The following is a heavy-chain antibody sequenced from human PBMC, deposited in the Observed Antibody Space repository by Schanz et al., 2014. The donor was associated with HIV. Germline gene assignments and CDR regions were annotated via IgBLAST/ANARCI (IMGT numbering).Heavy chain of an antibody. J-gene: IGHJ4*02. CDR3: ARSRYGDYPYYFDY. CDR1: GDTFNSYA. Sequence: QVQLVQSGAEVKKPGTSVKLSCKASGDTFNSYALNWVRQAPGQGLEWMGGIIPMLGTANYAQKFQGRVSINADEFTNPADMDLSSLRSDDTAIYYCARSRYGDYPYYFDYWGQGTRVIVSS. V-gene: IGHV1-69*01. D-gene: IGHD4-17*01. CDR2: IIPMLGTA.